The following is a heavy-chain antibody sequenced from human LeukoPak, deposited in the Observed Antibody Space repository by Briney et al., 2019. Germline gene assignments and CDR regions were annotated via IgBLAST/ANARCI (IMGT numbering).Heavy chain of an antibody. CDR2: IIPILGIA. CDR1: GGTFISYT. D-gene: IGHD1-14*01. V-gene: IGHV1-69*02. Sequence: SVKVSCTPSGGTFISYTISSVRQAPGQGLEWMGRIIPILGIANYAQKFQGRVTISADKSTSTAYMELSSLRSEDTAVYYCASWSPGHFDYWGQGTLVTVSS. CDR3: ASWSPGHFDY. J-gene: IGHJ4*02.